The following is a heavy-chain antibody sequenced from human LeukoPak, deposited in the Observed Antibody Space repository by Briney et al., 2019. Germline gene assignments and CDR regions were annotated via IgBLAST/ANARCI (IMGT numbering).Heavy chain of an antibody. CDR3: AGGPLIAAAGTW. V-gene: IGHV3-7*03. Sequence: GGSLRLSCVASGFTFSNYWMSWVRQAPGKTLEWVANINQGGSGKFYVDSVEGRFTISRDNAKNSLFLEMNSLRDEDTAVYYCAGGPLIAAAGTWWGQGTLVTVSS. D-gene: IGHD6-13*01. CDR2: INQGGSGK. J-gene: IGHJ4*02. CDR1: GFTFSNYW.